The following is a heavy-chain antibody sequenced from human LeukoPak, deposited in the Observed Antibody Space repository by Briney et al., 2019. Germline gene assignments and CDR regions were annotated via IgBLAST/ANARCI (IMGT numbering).Heavy chain of an antibody. V-gene: IGHV7-4-1*02. CDR3: AAIGAHSFDY. Sequence: ASVKVSCKASGYTFTSNAINWVRQAPGQGLEWMGWINTNTGNPTYAQGFTGRIVFSLDTSVSTAYLHINTLKPEDTAVYYCAAIGAHSFDYWGQGTLVTVSS. D-gene: IGHD3-10*01. CDR2: INTNTGNP. J-gene: IGHJ4*02. CDR1: GYTFTSNA.